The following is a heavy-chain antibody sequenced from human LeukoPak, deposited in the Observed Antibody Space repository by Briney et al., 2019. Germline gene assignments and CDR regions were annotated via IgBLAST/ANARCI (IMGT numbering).Heavy chain of an antibody. J-gene: IGHJ4*02. Sequence: GESLKISCNGSGYRPTNYWMGWVRQMPGTGLEWMGIIHLIDSDTKYGPSFEGQVTISADKSINTAYMQWNSLKASDTATYYCASAYHGNYHWDSWGQGTLVTVSS. D-gene: IGHD1-7*01. CDR3: ASAYHGNYHWDS. V-gene: IGHV5-51*01. CDR1: GYRPTNYW. CDR2: IHLIDSDT.